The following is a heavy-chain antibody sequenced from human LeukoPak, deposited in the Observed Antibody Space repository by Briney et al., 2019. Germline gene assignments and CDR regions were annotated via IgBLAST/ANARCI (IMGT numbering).Heavy chain of an antibody. D-gene: IGHD6-13*01. Sequence: GASVTVSCKASGYTFTNYYMHWVRQAPGQGLEWMGVIDPRGGSTTYAQKVQGRFTMTRDTSTSTVYMELRSLNSEDTAVYYCARSHSSWDCFDPWGQGTLVTVSS. CDR3: ARSHSSWDCFDP. V-gene: IGHV1-46*01. J-gene: IGHJ5*02. CDR1: GYTFTNYY. CDR2: IDPRGGST.